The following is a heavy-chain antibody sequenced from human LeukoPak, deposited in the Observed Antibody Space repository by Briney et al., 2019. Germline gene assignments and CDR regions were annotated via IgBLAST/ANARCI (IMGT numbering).Heavy chain of an antibody. CDR3: ARALKGGSYDFWSGFLGGSFFDY. J-gene: IGHJ4*02. D-gene: IGHD3-3*01. CDR2: IYYSGST. Sequence: SETLSLTCTVSGGSISSYYWSWIRQPPGKGLEWIGYIYYSGSTNYNPSLKSRVTISVDTSKNQFSLKLSSVTAADTAVYYCARALKGGSYDFWSGFLGGSFFDYWGQGTLVTVSS. V-gene: IGHV4-59*01. CDR1: GGSISSYY.